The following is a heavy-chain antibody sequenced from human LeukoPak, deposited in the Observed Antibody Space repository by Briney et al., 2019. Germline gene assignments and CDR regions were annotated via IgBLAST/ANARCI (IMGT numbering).Heavy chain of an antibody. CDR1: GFTFSSYS. J-gene: IGHJ4*02. CDR3: ARVSIPMVRGVIIQYYFDY. D-gene: IGHD3-10*01. Sequence: GGSLRLSRAASGFTFSSYSMNWVRQAPGKGLEWVSSISSSSSYIYYADSVKGRFTISRDNAKNSLYLQMNGLRAEDTAVYYCARVSIPMVRGVIIQYYFDYWGQGTLVTVSS. CDR2: ISSSSSYI. V-gene: IGHV3-21*01.